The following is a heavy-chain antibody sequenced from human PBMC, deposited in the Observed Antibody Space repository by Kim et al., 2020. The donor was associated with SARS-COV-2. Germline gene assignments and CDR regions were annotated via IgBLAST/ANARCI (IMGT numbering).Heavy chain of an antibody. CDR2: ISGSGGST. CDR3: AKEESGSSPWADAFDI. V-gene: IGHV3-23*01. Sequence: GGSLRLSCAASGFTFRSYAMSWVRQAPGKGLEWVSLISGSGGSTYYADSVKGRFTISRDNSENTLYLQMISLRAEDTAVDYCAKEESGSSPWADAFDIWGQETMVTVSS. J-gene: IGHJ3*02. CDR1: GFTFRSYA. D-gene: IGHD1-26*01.